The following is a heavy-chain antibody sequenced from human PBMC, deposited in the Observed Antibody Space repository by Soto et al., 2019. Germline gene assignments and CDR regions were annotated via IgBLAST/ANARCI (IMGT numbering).Heavy chain of an antibody. D-gene: IGHD5-18*01. Sequence: GGSLRLSCAGSGFAFRSRAMSWVRQAPGQGLEWVSIIGANGGTTYYADSVKGRFTISRDNSKNTLDLQMNSLRAEDTAVYYCAKGPHLWLSVNYYVMDVWGQGTTVTVSS. CDR2: IGANGGTT. J-gene: IGHJ6*02. CDR1: GFAFRSRA. CDR3: AKGPHLWLSVNYYVMDV. V-gene: IGHV3-23*01.